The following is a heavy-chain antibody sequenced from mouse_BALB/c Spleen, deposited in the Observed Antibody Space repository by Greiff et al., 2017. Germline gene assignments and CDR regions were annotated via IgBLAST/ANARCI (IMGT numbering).Heavy chain of an antibody. CDR1: GFNIKDYY. CDR3: NALYGSSRFDY. CDR2: IDPENGDT. J-gene: IGHJ2*01. D-gene: IGHD1-1*01. Sequence: EVQVVESGAELVRSGASVKLSCTASGFNIKDYYMHWVKQRPEQGLEWIGWIDPENGDTEYAPKFQGKATMTADTSSNTAYLQLSSLTSEDTAVYYCNALYGSSRFDYWGQGTTLTVSS. V-gene: IGHV14-4*02.